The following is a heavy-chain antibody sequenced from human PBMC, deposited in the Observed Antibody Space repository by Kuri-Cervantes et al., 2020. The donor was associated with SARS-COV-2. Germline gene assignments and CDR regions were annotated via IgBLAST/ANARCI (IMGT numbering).Heavy chain of an antibody. CDR1: GGTFSSYT. J-gene: IGHJ5*02. CDR2: IIPIFGTT. D-gene: IGHD3-22*01. Sequence: SVKVSCKASGGTFSSYTISWVRQAPGQGLEWMVGIIPIFGTTIYAQKFQGRVTMTEDTSTDTAYMELSSLRSEDTAVYYCATVYYDSSGYYYRWFDPWGQGTLVTVSS. V-gene: IGHV1-69*06. CDR3: ATVYYDSSGYYYRWFDP.